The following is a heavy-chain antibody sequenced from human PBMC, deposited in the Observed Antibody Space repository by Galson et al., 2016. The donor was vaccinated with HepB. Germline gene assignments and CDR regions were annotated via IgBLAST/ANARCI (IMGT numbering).Heavy chain of an antibody. CDR1: GGTLSSYP. J-gene: IGHJ5*02. D-gene: IGHD4-17*01. V-gene: IGHV1-69*02. CDR3: ARPKADDSGDYNWFDP. CDR2: IIPILGIA. Sequence: SVKVSCKASGGTLSSYPISWVRQAPGQGLEWMGRIIPILGIANSAQRFQVRLALTADKSTTTAYIQLSNLTSEDTAVYYCARPKADDSGDYNWFDPWGQGTLVTVSS.